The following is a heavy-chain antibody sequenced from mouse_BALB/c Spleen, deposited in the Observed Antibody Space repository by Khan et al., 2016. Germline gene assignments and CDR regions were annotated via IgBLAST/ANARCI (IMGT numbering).Heavy chain of an antibody. CDR1: GFSFSSYA. Sequence: EVELVESGGGLVKPGGSLKLSCAASGFSFSSYAMSWVRQTPEKRLEWVATISSGSSSTYYLDSVKGRFTISRDNAKNTLYLQMSSLRSEDTAIYFCTRDRTAVVAVRYFDVWGAGTTVTVSS. CDR3: TRDRTAVVAVRYFDV. J-gene: IGHJ1*01. CDR2: ISSGSSST. V-gene: IGHV5-6-4*01. D-gene: IGHD1-1*01.